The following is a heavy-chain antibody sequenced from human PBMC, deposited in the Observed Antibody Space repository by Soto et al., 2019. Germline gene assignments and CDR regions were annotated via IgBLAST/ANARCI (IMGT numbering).Heavy chain of an antibody. J-gene: IGHJ4*02. V-gene: IGHV1-3*01. D-gene: IGHD3-9*01. CDR1: GYTFTSYA. CDR3: ARDQGYYDILTGYYFDY. CDR2: INAGNGNT. Sequence: ASVTVSCKASGYTFTSYAMHWVRQPPGQSLEWMGWINAGNGNTKYSQKFQGRVTITRDTSASTAYMELSSLRSEDTAVYYCARDQGYYDILTGYYFDYWGQGTLVTVSS.